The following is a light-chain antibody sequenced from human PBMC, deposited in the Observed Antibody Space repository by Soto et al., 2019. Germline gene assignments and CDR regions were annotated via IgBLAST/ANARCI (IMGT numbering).Light chain of an antibody. CDR2: GAS. Sequence: ETVLTKSPGTMSLSPGEGATLSCRASQTVKNAYLAWYQQRRGLPPRLLIYGASNRATGIPDRFSGSGSGSDFSLIISRLGPEDFAVYYCQQYGPSPWTFGQGTKVEVK. V-gene: IGKV3-20*01. CDR1: QTVKNAY. CDR3: QQYGPSPWT. J-gene: IGKJ1*01.